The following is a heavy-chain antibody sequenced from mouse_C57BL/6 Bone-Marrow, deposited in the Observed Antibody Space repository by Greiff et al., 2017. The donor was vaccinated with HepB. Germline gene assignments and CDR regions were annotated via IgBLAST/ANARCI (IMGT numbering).Heavy chain of an antibody. J-gene: IGHJ4*01. CDR3: ARKGYYGYDAFMDY. Sequence: VQVVESDAELVKPGASVKISCKVSGYTFTDHTIHWMKQRPEQGLEWIGYIYPRDGSTKYNEKFKGKATLTADKSSSTAYMQLNSLTSEDSAVYFCARKGYYGYDAFMDYWGQGTSVTVSS. D-gene: IGHD2-2*01. CDR1: GYTFTDHT. CDR2: IYPRDGST. V-gene: IGHV1-78*01.